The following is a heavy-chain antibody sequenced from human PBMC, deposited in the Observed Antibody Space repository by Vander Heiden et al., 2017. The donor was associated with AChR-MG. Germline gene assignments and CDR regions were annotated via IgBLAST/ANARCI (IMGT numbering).Heavy chain of an antibody. Sequence: QVQLVQSGAEVKKPGASVKVSCKASGYTFTGYYMHWVRQAPGQGLEWMGWINPNSGGTNYAQKFQGRVTMTRDTSISTAYMELSRLRSDDTAVYYCARGKRGITMVRGVNPQRAAFDIWGQGTMVTVSS. D-gene: IGHD3-10*01. CDR1: GYTFTGYY. V-gene: IGHV1-2*02. J-gene: IGHJ3*02. CDR2: INPNSGGT. CDR3: ARGKRGITMVRGVNPQRAAFDI.